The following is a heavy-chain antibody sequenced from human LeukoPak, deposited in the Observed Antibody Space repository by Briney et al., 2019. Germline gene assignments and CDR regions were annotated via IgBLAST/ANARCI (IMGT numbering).Heavy chain of an antibody. J-gene: IGHJ4*02. D-gene: IGHD1-26*01. CDR3: ARESGSYSAWDS. V-gene: IGHV4-61*01. CDR2: IYYSGST. CDR1: GGSVSSGSYY. Sequence: PSETLSLTCTVSGGSVSSGSYYWSWIRQPPGKGLEWIGYIYYSGSTNYNPSLKSRVTISVDTSKNQSSLKLSSVTAADTAVYYCARESGSYSAWDSWGQGTLVTVSS.